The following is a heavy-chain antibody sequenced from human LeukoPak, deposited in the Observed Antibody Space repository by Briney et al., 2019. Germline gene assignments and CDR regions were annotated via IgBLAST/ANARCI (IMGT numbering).Heavy chain of an antibody. J-gene: IGHJ5*02. D-gene: IGHD3-9*01. CDR3: ARAAPRRYDILTPRGNCWFDP. CDR2: INHSGST. V-gene: IGHV4-34*01. CDR1: GGSFSGYY. Sequence: SETLSLTCAVYGGSFSGYYWSWIRQPPGKGLEWIGEINHSGSTNYNPSLKSRVTISVDTSKNQFSLKLSSVTAADTAVYYRARAAPRRYDILTPRGNCWFDPWGQGALVTVSS.